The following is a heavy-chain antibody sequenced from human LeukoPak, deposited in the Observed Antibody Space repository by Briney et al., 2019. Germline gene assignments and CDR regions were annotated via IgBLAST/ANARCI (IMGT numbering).Heavy chain of an antibody. J-gene: IGHJ4*02. CDR3: AKEWDLSFDY. V-gene: IGHV3-30*02. CDR2: IRSDGSNK. D-gene: IGHD1-26*01. CDR1: GFTFSSYG. Sequence: GGSLRLSCAASGFTFSSYGMHWVRQAPGKGLEWVTFIRSDGSNKYYADSVKGRFTISGDNSKNTLYLQMNSLRAEDTAVYYCAKEWDLSFDYWGQGTLVTVSS.